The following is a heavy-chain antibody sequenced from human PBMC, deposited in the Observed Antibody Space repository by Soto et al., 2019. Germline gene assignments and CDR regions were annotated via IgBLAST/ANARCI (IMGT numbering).Heavy chain of an antibody. CDR2: MNPNSGNT. D-gene: IGHD3-22*01. J-gene: IGHJ6*02. CDR1: GYTVTSYD. Sequence: QVQLVQSGAEVKKPGASVKVSCKASGYTVTSYDINWVRQATGQGLEWMGWMNPNSGNTGYAQKFQGRVTMTRNTSISTAYMELSSLRSEDTAVYYCARGPPYYDSSGYYYDYYYYGMDVWGQGTTVTVSS. CDR3: ARGPPYYDSSGYYYDYYYYGMDV. V-gene: IGHV1-8*01.